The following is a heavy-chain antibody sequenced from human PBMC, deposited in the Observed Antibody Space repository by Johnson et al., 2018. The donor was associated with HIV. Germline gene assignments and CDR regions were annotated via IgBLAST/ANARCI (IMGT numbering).Heavy chain of an antibody. Sequence: QVQLVESGGGVVQPGRSLRLSCAASGFTFSSYAMHCVRQAPGKGLEWVAVISYDGSNKYYADSVKGRFTISRDNAKNSLYLQMNSLRAEDTAVYYCARFPQGGNYYFDIWGQGTMVTVSS. V-gene: IGHV3-30-3*01. CDR2: ISYDGSNK. CDR1: GFTFSSYA. D-gene: IGHD1-26*01. J-gene: IGHJ3*02. CDR3: ARFPQGGNYYFDI.